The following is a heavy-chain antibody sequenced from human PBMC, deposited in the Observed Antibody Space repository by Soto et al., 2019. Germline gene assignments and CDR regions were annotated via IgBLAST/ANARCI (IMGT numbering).Heavy chain of an antibody. V-gene: IGHV4-31*02. CDR3: AGAAYYYDDSDYYVDS. CDR2: VYYSGSI. J-gene: IGHJ4*02. CDR1: GGSINRGGFY. Sequence: QVQLQESGPRLVKPSQTLSLTCSVSGGSINRGGFYWRWIRQVPGKGLEWIGDVYYSGSIYYSPSLKRRLIISADTPRNQLSLNLTSVTAADTAVYYCAGAAYYYDDSDYYVDSWGQGILVTVSS. D-gene: IGHD3-22*01.